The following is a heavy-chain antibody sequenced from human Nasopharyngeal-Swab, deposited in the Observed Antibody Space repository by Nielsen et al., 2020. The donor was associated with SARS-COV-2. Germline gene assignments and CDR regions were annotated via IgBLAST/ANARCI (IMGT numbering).Heavy chain of an antibody. V-gene: IGHV4-34*09. CDR1: GGSFSGYY. D-gene: IGHD3-16*01. CDR2: IYYSGST. Sequence: SQTLSLTCAVYGGSFSGYYWSWIRQPPGKGLEWIGYIYYSGSTYYNPSLKSRVTISVDTSKNQFSLKLSSVTAADTAVYYCAREGGAPGFDYWGQGTLVTVSS. J-gene: IGHJ4*02. CDR3: AREGGAPGFDY.